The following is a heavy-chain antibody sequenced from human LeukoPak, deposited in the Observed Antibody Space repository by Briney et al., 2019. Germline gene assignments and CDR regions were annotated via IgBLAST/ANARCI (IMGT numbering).Heavy chain of an antibody. CDR1: GFTFTSYS. V-gene: IGHV3-23*01. Sequence: LTGGSLRLTCAASGFTFTSYSMNWVRQAPGKGLEWVSTISGGGGSTYYADSMKGRFTISRDNSKNTLYLQVNSLRAEDTAVYYCAKGGKWDVTPFDYWGQGTLVTVSS. CDR2: ISGGGGST. D-gene: IGHD1-26*01. J-gene: IGHJ4*02. CDR3: AKGGKWDVTPFDY.